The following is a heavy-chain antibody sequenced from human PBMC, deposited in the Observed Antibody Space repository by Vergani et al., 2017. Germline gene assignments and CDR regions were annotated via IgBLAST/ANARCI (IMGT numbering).Heavy chain of an antibody. D-gene: IGHD2-2*01. Sequence: QVQLVESGGGVVQPGGSLRLSCAASGFSFGSYGMHWVRVCQAPGKGLEWLAYLRYDGTTKQYADSVKGRFTISRDNSKNMLYLQMDSLRPEDTAMFYCVKDRGASIGFDDWGQGTQVTVSS. J-gene: IGHJ4*02. CDR1: GFSFGSYG. CDR3: VKDRGASIGFDD. V-gene: IGHV3-30*02. CDR2: LRYDGTTK.